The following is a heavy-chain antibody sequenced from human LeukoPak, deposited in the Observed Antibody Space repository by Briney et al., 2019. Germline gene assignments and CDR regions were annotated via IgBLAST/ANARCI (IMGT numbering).Heavy chain of an antibody. CDR2: IYYSGST. Sequence: SETLSLTCTVSGGSISSYYWSWIRQPPGKGLEWIGYIYYSGSTNYNPSLKSRVTISVDTSKNQFSLKLSSVTAADTAVYYCARYVSDGTPEWDLHAFDIWGQGTMVTVSS. V-gene: IGHV4-59*01. D-gene: IGHD1-26*01. J-gene: IGHJ3*02. CDR1: GGSISSYY. CDR3: ARYVSDGTPEWDLHAFDI.